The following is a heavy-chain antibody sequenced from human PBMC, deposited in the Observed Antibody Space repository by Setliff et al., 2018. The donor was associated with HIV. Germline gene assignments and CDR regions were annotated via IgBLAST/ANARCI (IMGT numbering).Heavy chain of an antibody. V-gene: IGHV1-69*11. J-gene: IGHJ4*02. CDR2: IIPLLDRT. Sequence: SVKVSCKASGYTFSSHGITWVRQAPGHGLEWMGKIIPLLDRTHYVQKFQGRVTFSADESTTTAYMELRSLKYEDAAVYYCARGGGSNGYFFDSWGQGTLVTVSS. D-gene: IGHD3-22*01. CDR3: ARGGGSNGYFFDS. CDR1: GYTFSSHG.